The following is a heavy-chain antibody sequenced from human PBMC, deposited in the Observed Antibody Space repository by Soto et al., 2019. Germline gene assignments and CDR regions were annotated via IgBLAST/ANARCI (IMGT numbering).Heavy chain of an antibody. D-gene: IGHD3-10*01. Sequence: QVQLVQSGAEVKKPGSSVKVSCKASGGTFSSYTISWVRQAPGQGLEWMGRIIPILGRANYAQKFQGRVTITADKSTSTAYKALSSRRSEDTAGQYCATEEYYYVSGSFFTGRGQGTLVTVSS. V-gene: IGHV1-69*08. CDR1: GGTFSSYT. CDR2: IIPILGRA. CDR3: ATEEYYYVSGSFFTG. J-gene: IGHJ4*02.